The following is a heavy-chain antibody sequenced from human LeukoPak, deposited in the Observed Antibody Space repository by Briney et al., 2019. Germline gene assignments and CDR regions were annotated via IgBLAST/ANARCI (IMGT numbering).Heavy chain of an antibody. V-gene: IGHV3-21*01. CDR1: GFTFSSYA. D-gene: IGHD3-9*01. J-gene: IGHJ6*02. CDR2: ISSSSSYI. CDR3: ARVLDNFGWAGMDV. Sequence: GGSLRLSCAASGFTFSSYAMSWVRQAPGKGLEWVSSISSSSSYIYYADSVKGRFTISRDNAKNSLYLQMNSLRAEDTAVYYCARVLDNFGWAGMDVWGQGTTVTVSS.